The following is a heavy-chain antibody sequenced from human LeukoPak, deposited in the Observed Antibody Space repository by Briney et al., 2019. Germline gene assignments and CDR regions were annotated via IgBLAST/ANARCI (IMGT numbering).Heavy chain of an antibody. CDR2: INSDGSST. D-gene: IGHD5-18*01. V-gene: IGHV3-74*01. Sequence: PGGSLRLSCAASGFTFSSYAMSWVRQAPGKGLVWVSRINSDGSSTSYADSVKGRFTISRDNAKNTLYLQMNSLRAEDTAVYYCARDSPGRLWLYWGQGTLVTVSS. CDR3: ARDSPGRLWLY. CDR1: GFTFSSYA. J-gene: IGHJ4*02.